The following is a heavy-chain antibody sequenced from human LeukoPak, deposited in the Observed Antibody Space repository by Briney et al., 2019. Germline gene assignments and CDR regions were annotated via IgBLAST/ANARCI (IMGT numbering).Heavy chain of an antibody. J-gene: IGHJ4*02. CDR3: ARERSSGHDY. CDR1: GFTFSNYA. D-gene: IGHD6-19*01. Sequence: GGSLRLSCAASGFTFSNYAIHWVRQAPGKGLEWVAVIWYDGSNKYYADSVKGRFTISRDNSKNTLYLQMNSLRAEDTAVYYCARERSSGHDYWGQGTLVTVSS. CDR2: IWYDGSNK. V-gene: IGHV3-33*08.